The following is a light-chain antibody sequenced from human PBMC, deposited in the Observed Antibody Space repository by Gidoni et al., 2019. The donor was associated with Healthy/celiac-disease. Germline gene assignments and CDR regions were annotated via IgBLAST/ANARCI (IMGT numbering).Light chain of an antibody. CDR2: TAS. J-gene: IGKJ1*01. CDR1: QSISSW. V-gene: IGKV1-5*03. Sequence: DIQMTQSPSTLSASVGDRVTITCRASQSISSWLAWYQQKPGKAPKLLIYTASSLERGVPSRFSGSGSGTEFTLTISSLQPDDFATYYFQQYNSYSWTFGQGTKVEIK. CDR3: QQYNSYSWT.